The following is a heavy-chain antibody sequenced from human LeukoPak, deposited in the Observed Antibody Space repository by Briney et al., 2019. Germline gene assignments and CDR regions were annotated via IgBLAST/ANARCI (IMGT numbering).Heavy chain of an antibody. CDR2: IIPIFGTA. D-gene: IGHD3-10*01. CDR1: EGTFSSYA. Sequence: GSSVKVSCKASEGTFSSYAISWVRQAPGQGLEWMGGIIPIFGTANYAQKFQGRVTITADESTSTAYMELSSLRSEDTAVYYCARESYGSGSYLYYFDYWGQGTLVTVSS. V-gene: IGHV1-69*01. J-gene: IGHJ4*02. CDR3: ARESYGSGSYLYYFDY.